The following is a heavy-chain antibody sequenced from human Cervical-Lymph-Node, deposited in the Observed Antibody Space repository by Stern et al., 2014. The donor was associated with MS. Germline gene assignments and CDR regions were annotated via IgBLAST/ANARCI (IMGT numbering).Heavy chain of an antibody. V-gene: IGHV3-49*03. J-gene: IGHJ5*02. CDR2: IRSEIYGGTT. CDR3: TVGVWNL. D-gene: IGHD1-26*01. CDR1: GLTFRNYG. Sequence: VQLVESGGGLVQPGRSLRLSCTTSGLTFRNYGMNWFRQTPGKGLQWVGFIRSEIYGGTTEYAAFVKDRFIISRDDSKNITYLQMNSLKNEDTAVYYCTVGVWNLWGQGTLVTVSS.